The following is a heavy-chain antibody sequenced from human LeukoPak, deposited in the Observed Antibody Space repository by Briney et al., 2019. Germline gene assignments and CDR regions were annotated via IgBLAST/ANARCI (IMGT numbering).Heavy chain of an antibody. J-gene: IGHJ4*02. D-gene: IGHD3-3*01. CDR1: GFTFSSYG. Sequence: PGGSLRLSCAASGFTFSSYGMSWVRQAPGKGLEWVSAISGSGGSTYYADSVKGRFTISRDNSKNTLYLQMNSLRAEDTAVYYCAKDSAYEPYYFDYWGQGTLVTVSS. V-gene: IGHV3-23*01. CDR2: ISGSGGST. CDR3: AKDSAYEPYYFDY.